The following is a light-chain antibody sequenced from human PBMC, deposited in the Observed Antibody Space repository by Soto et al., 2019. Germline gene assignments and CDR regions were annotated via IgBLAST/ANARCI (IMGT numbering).Light chain of an antibody. CDR2: DAS. CDR1: QSVSSY. J-gene: IGKJ4*01. Sequence: EIVLTQSPATLSLSPGERATLSCRASQSVSSYLAWYQQKPGQAPRLLIYDASNRATGIPARFSGSGSGTDLTLTISSLEPEDFAVYYCQQRSKWPPTFGGGTKVDI. CDR3: QQRSKWPPT. V-gene: IGKV3-11*01.